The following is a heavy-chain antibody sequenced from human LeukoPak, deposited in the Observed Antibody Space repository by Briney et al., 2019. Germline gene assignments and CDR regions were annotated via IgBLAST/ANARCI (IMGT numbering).Heavy chain of an antibody. V-gene: IGHV3-21*01. J-gene: IGHJ6*03. CDR1: GFTFSSYS. D-gene: IGHD6-13*01. CDR2: ISSSSSYI. Sequence: GGSLRLSCAASGFTFSSYSMNWVRQAPGKGLEWVSSISSSSSYIYYADSVKGRFTISRDNAKNSLYLQMNSLRAEDTAVYYRARDLATSSSWYGDYYYYYYMDVWGKGTTVTVSS. CDR3: ARDLATSSSWYGDYYYYYYMDV.